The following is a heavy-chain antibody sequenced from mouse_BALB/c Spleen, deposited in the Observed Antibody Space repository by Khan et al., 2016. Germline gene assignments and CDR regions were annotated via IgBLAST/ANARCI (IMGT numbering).Heavy chain of an antibody. J-gene: IGHJ3*01. D-gene: IGHD1-1*01. V-gene: IGHV1-9*01. CDR3: ARRRDYGTSPAWFAY. CDR1: GYTFSTYW. Sequence: QVQLQQSGAELMKPGASVKISCKATGYTFSTYWIEWVKQRPGHGLEWIGEILPGSGSTNYNEKFKGKATFTADTSSNTAYMQLSSLTSEDSAVXYCARRRDYGTSPAWFAYWGQGTLVTVSA. CDR2: ILPGSGST.